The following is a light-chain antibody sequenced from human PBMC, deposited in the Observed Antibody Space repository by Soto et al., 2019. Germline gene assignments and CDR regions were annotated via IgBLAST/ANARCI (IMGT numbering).Light chain of an antibody. V-gene: IGLV2-14*01. Sequence: LAESASGAGSGGRWITIYYNGTSSDVGGYNYVSWYQQHPGKAPKLMIYDVSNRPSGVSNRFSGSKSGNTASLTISGLQAQDEADYYCSSYTSSRDVFGTGRKLTAL. CDR3: SSYTSSRDV. CDR2: DVS. J-gene: IGLJ1*01. CDR1: SSDVGGYNY.